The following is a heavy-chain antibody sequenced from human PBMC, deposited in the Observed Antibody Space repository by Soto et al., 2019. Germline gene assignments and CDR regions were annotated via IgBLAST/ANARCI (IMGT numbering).Heavy chain of an antibody. CDR1: GASITYGGYS. J-gene: IGHJ4*02. CDR2: ITHLENT. CDR3: VRGGGNDPFEY. Sequence: QLRLQESGSGVVKTSESLSLTCTVFGASITYGGYSWSWIRQSPGRGLEWIGHITHLENTYFNPSFKSRLSMSIDRTKNQFSLKLNSMTAADKGRYFCVRGGGNDPFEYWGQGILVTVSS. D-gene: IGHD5-12*01. V-gene: IGHV4-30-2*06.